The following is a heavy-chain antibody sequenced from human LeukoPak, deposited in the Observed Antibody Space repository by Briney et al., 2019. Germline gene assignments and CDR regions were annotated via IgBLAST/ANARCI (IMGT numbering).Heavy chain of an antibody. Sequence: GGSLTLSCPPSAFRLNAYNMNWVRQAPGKGLEWVSSTSYTGTYIYYGDSVKGRFTISRDKAQTSLYLQMNSLRAEDTAIYYCVRDRGTYRPIDYWGQGTLVTVSS. CDR2: TSYTGTYI. V-gene: IGHV3-21*04. CDR1: AFRLNAYN. D-gene: IGHD3-10*01. J-gene: IGHJ4*02. CDR3: VRDRGTYRPIDY.